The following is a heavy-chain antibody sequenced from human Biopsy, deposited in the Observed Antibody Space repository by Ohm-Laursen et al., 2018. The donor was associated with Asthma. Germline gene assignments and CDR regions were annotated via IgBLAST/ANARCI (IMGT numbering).Heavy chain of an antibody. V-gene: IGHV4-61*01. CDR3: ARVPTTLRYFDL. J-gene: IGHJ2*01. D-gene: IGHD2-15*01. CDR2: ISYRGST. Sequence: SDTLSLTCTVSGGPVSSGSYYWSWIRQPPGKGLAWVSYISYRGSTDYNPSLKSRLTISMDTSKNQFSLKLSSVTAADTAVYYCARVPTTLRYFDLWGRGTLVTVSS. CDR1: GGPVSSGSYY.